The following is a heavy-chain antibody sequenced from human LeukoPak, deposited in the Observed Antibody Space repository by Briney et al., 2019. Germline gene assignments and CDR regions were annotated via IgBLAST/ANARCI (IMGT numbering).Heavy chain of an antibody. CDR2: IYYSGST. Sequence: SETLSLTCTVSGGSISSYYWSWVRQPPGKGLEWVGHIYYSGSTNYNPSLKSRVTISVGTSKTQLSLKLSSVTAADTAVYYCARDRHDILNGYYLDYWGQGTLVTVSS. D-gene: IGHD3-9*01. V-gene: IGHV4-59*01. CDR1: GGSISSYY. J-gene: IGHJ4*02. CDR3: ARDRHDILNGYYLDY.